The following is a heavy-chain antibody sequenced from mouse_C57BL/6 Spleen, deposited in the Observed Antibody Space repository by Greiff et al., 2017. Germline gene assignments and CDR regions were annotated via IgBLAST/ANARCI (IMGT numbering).Heavy chain of an antibody. D-gene: IGHD1-1*01. V-gene: IGHV1-19*01. Sequence: VQLKESGPVLVKPGASVKMSCKASGYTFTDYYMNWVKQSHGKSLEWIGVINPYNGGTSYNQKFKGKATLTVDKSSSTAYMDLNSLTAEDSAVYDCARSGTTTPWCAYWGQGTLVTVSA. CDR3: ARSGTTTPWCAY. CDR2: INPYNGGT. CDR1: GYTFTDYY. J-gene: IGHJ3*01.